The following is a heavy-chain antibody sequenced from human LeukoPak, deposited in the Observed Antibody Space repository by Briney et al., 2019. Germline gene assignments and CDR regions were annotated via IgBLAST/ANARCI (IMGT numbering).Heavy chain of an antibody. CDR3: ARATGLGELSPDC. J-gene: IGHJ4*02. D-gene: IGHD3-16*02. CDR1: GGSISSSNW. V-gene: IGHV4-4*02. CDR2: IYHSGST. Sequence: SGPLSLTCAVSGGSISSSNWWSWVRQPPGKGLEWIGEIYHSGSTNYNPSLKSRVTISVDKSKNQFSLKLSSVTAADTAVYYCARATGLGELSPDCWGQGTLVTVSS.